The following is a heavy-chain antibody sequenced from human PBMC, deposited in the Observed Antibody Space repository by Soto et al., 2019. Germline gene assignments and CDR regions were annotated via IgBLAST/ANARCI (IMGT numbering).Heavy chain of an antibody. V-gene: IGHV1-69*13. CDR2: IIPIFGTA. D-gene: IGHD2-15*01. CDR3: ATRFDIVVVVAATYYGMDV. J-gene: IGHJ6*02. Sequence: SVKVSCKASGGTFSSYAISWVRQAPGQGLEWMGGIIPIFGTANYVQKFQGRVTITADESTSTAYLELSSLRSEDTAVYYFATRFDIVVVVAATYYGMDVWGQGTTVTVSS. CDR1: GGTFSSYA.